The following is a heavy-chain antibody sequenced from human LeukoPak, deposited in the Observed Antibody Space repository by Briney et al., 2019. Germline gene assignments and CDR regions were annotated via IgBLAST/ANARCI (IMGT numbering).Heavy chain of an antibody. D-gene: IGHD1-26*01. CDR2: VFYTGST. J-gene: IGHJ4*02. CDR3: ARTRSGYSTLGY. Sequence: SETLSLTCTVSGDSISPYYWSWIRQPPGRGLEWIGYVFYTGSTDYNPSLTSRVTISVDTSRNQFSLKLTSVTAADTAVYYCARTRSGYSTLGYWGQGTLVTVSS. V-gene: IGHV4-59*01. CDR1: GDSISPYY.